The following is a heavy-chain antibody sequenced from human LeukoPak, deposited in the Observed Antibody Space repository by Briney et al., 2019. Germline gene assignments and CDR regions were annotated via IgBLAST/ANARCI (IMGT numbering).Heavy chain of an antibody. V-gene: IGHV3-48*01. CDR2: ISSFSGTI. CDR1: GLPFRSYS. Sequence: PGGSLRLSCAASGLPFRSYSMNWVRQPPGKGLEWISYISSFSGTIYYADSVEGRFTISRDNAKNSLYLQMNSLRAEDTAVYYCAREHYFYHMDGWGEGTTVTVSS. CDR3: AREHYFYHMDG. J-gene: IGHJ6*03.